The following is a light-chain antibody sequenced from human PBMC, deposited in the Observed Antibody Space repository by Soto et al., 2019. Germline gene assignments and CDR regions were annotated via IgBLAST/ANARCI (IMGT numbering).Light chain of an antibody. J-gene: IGKJ2*01. CDR2: KVS. V-gene: IGKV2-24*01. CDR1: QSLVHSDGNTY. CDR3: MQATQFPRYT. Sequence: DIVMTQTPLSSPVTLGQPASISCRSIQSLVHSDGNTYLSWLHQRPGQPPRLLIYKVSHRLSGVPDRFSGSGAGTDFTLKISRVEAQDVGVSYCMQATQFPRYTFGQGTKLEIK.